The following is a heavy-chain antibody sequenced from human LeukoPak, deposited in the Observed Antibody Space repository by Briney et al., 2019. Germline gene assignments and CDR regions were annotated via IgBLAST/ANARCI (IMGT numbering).Heavy chain of an antibody. CDR2: IIPIFGTA. CDR1: GGTFSSYA. CDR3: ARAEDQGRYFDWLPGFAP. D-gene: IGHD3-9*01. J-gene: IGHJ5*02. Sequence: ASVKVSCKASGGTFSSYAISWVRQAPGQGLEWMGGIIPIFGTANYAQKWQGRVTITADESTSTAYMELRSLRSEDTAIYYCARAEDQGRYFDWLPGFAPWGQGTLVIVSS. V-gene: IGHV1-69*01.